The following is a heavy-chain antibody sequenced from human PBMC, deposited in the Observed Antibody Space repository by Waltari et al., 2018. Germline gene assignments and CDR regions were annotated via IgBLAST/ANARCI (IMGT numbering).Heavy chain of an antibody. V-gene: IGHV4-4*07. Sequence: QVQLQESGPGLVRPSETLSLTCTFSGGSISDFYWTWIRQPAGKGLEWIGRIHISGGIDYHPSLRSRVAMSVDKSKNQFSLKLSSIIAADTAVYYCARDYGQHWFDPWGQGTLVTVSS. CDR1: GGSISDFY. D-gene: IGHD2-2*01. CDR2: IHISGGI. J-gene: IGHJ5*02. CDR3: ARDYGQHWFDP.